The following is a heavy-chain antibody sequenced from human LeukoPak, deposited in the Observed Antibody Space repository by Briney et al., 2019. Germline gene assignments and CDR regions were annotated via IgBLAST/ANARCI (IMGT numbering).Heavy chain of an antibody. Sequence: SETLSLTCTVSGGSISSGGYYWSWIRQPPGKGLEWIGYIYHSGSTYYNPSLKSRVTISVDRSKNQFSLKLSSVTAADTAVYYCARGVPYGDYDLLWAFDIWGQGTMVTVSS. D-gene: IGHD4-17*01. V-gene: IGHV4-30-2*01. J-gene: IGHJ3*02. CDR2: IYHSGST. CDR3: ARGVPYGDYDLLWAFDI. CDR1: GGSISSGGYY.